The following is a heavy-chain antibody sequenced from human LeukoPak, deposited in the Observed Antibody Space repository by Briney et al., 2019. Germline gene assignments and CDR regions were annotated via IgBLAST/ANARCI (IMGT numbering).Heavy chain of an antibody. V-gene: IGHV3-7*01. CDR1: GLSFSNYA. CDR3: ARDCSSTNCYGNY. CDR2: IKQDGNEI. J-gene: IGHJ4*02. D-gene: IGHD2-2*01. Sequence: PGGSLRLSCAASGLSFSNYAMSWVRQAPGKGLEWVAIIKQDGNEIYYVDSMKGRFTISRDNAKNSLYLQMNSLRAEDTAVYYCARDCSSTNCYGNYWGQGTLVTVSS.